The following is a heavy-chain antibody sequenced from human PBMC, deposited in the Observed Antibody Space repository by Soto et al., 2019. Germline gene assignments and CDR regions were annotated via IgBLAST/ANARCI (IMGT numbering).Heavy chain of an antibody. CDR3: ARDYGSGSYWFDY. D-gene: IGHD3-10*01. V-gene: IGHV1-2*04. J-gene: IGHJ4*02. CDR2: INPNSGGT. Sequence: AASVKVSCKASGYTFTGYYMHWVRQAPGQGLEWMGWINPNSGGTNYAQKFQGWVTMTRDTSISTAYMELSRLRSDDTAVYYCARDYGSGSYWFDYWGQGTLVTVSS. CDR1: GYTFTGYY.